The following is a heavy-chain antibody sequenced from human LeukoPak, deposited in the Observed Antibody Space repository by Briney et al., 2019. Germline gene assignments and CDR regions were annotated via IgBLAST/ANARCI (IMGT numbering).Heavy chain of an antibody. Sequence: GGSLKLSCAASGFTFSASAVHWVRQASGKGLEWIGRIRSEANNYATAYTDPLKGRSTVSRDDSKNTAYLQMNSLKTEDSAVYFCARDSSSEGPLDYWGQGTLVTVSS. CDR1: GFTFSASA. CDR3: ARDSSSEGPLDY. J-gene: IGHJ4*02. V-gene: IGHV3-73*01. D-gene: IGHD6-6*01. CDR2: IRSEANNYAT.